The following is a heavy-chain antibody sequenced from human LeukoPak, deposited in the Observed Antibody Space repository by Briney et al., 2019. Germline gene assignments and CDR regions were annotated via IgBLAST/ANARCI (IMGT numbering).Heavy chain of an antibody. Sequence: SQTLSLTCAVSGGSISSCGYSWSWIRQPPGKGLEWIGYIYHSGSTYYNPSLKSRVTISVDRSKNQFSLKLSSVTAADTAVYYCARNVYSSSWYYFDYWGQGTLVTVSS. J-gene: IGHJ4*02. CDR2: IYHSGST. V-gene: IGHV4-30-2*01. CDR1: GGSISSCGYS. D-gene: IGHD6-13*01. CDR3: ARNVYSSSWYYFDY.